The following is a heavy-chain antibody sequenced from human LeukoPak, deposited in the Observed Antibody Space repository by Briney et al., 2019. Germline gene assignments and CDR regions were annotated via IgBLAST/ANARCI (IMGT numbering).Heavy chain of an antibody. V-gene: IGHV4-59*01. J-gene: IGHJ4*02. CDR3: ANTDSSGFFDY. Sequence: SETLSLTCTVSGGSISSYYWSWIRQPPGKGLEWIGYIYYSGSTNYNPSLKSRVTISVDTSKNQFSLKLSSVTAADTAVYYCANTDSSGFFDYWGQGTLVTVSS. D-gene: IGHD3-22*01. CDR1: GGSISSYY. CDR2: IYYSGST.